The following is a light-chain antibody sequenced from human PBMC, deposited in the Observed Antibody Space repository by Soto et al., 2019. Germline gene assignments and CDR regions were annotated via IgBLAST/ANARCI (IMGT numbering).Light chain of an antibody. Sequence: EIVLTQSPATLSLSPGERATLSCRASQSVGYYLTWYQQKPGQAPRLLIYDTSQRATGIPARFSVSGSGTDFTLTIDSLDPEDFAVYYCQQSFNWPPAFGPGTKVDV. CDR1: QSVGYY. CDR2: DTS. V-gene: IGKV3-11*01. CDR3: QQSFNWPPA. J-gene: IGKJ3*01.